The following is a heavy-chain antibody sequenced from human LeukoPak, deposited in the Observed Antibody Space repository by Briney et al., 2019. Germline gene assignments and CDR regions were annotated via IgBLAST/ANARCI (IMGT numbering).Heavy chain of an antibody. CDR1: GYTFTSYD. D-gene: IGHD3-3*01. CDR2: MNPNSGNT. Sequence: SSVKVSFKSSGYTFTSYDINWVRQATARGLEWMGWMNPNSGNTGYAQKFQGRLTMPSDTSIRPAYMELSSLRSEDTALYYCARGFDDFWSGSPFGYWGQGTMVTDSS. J-gene: IGHJ4*02. CDR3: ARGFDDFWSGSPFGY. V-gene: IGHV1-8*01.